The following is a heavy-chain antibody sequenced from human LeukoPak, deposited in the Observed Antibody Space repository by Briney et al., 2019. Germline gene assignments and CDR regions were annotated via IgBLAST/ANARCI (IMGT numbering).Heavy chain of an antibody. CDR2: FYYSGST. CDR1: SGSVNSRNYY. D-gene: IGHD5-24*01. Sequence: SETLSLTCTVSSGSVNSRNYYWGWIRQPPGKGLEWIGSFYYSGSTYYNPSLKSQVTISVDASKNQFSLKLSSVTAADSAVYYCASWHEMATIWATFDYWGQGTLVTVSS. CDR3: ASWHEMATIWATFDY. V-gene: IGHV4-39*01. J-gene: IGHJ4*02.